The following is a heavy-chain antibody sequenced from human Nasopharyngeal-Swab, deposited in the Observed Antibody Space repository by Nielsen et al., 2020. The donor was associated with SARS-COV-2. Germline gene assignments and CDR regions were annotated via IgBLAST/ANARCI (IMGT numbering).Heavy chain of an antibody. Sequence: AGVKVSFKASGYTLTVYYIHWVRQAPGQGIEWRGRINPYSGGTSYAQKFQGRVTMTRNTSISTAYMELSSLRSEDTAVYYCARALTRSITIFGVVIPTWFDPWGQGTLVTVSS. D-gene: IGHD3-3*01. V-gene: IGHV1-2*06. CDR1: GYTLTVYY. CDR3: ARALTRSITIFGVVIPTWFDP. CDR2: INPYSGGT. J-gene: IGHJ5*02.